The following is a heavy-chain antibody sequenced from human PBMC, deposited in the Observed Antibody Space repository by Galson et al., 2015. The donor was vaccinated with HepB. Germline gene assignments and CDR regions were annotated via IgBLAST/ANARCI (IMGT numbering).Heavy chain of an antibody. D-gene: IGHD3-10*01. CDR2: IYSSGST. V-gene: IGHV4-61*02. CDR1: GGSISSRSYY. J-gene: IGHJ4*02. Sequence: TLSLTCTVSGGSISSRSYYWSWIRQPAGKGLEWIGRIYSSGSTNYNPSLESRSTISVARPKHQFSRKLSSVTAADTAVYYCATDQTSYGTTFFDYWGQGTLVIVSS. CDR3: ATDQTSYGTTFFDY.